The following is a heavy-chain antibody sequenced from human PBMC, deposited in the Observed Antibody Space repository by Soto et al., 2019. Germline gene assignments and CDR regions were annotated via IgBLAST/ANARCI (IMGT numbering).Heavy chain of an antibody. CDR2: FDPEDGET. D-gene: IGHD3-22*01. Sequence: VKVSCKVSGYTLTELSMHWVRQAPGKGLEWMGGFDPEDGETIYAQKFQGRVTMTEDTSTDTAYMELSSLRSEDTAVYYCATAAPYYYDSSGYLSYWGQGTLVTVS. J-gene: IGHJ4*02. V-gene: IGHV1-24*01. CDR3: ATAAPYYYDSSGYLSY. CDR1: GYTLTELS.